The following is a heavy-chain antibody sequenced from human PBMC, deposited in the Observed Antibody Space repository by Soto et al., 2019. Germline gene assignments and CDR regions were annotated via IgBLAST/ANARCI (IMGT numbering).Heavy chain of an antibody. D-gene: IGHD2-15*01. V-gene: IGHV4-59*01. CDR3: ARAGCRYCSGGSCYSGFVDY. CDR2: IYYSGST. Sequence: QVQLQESGPGLVKPSETLSLTCTVSGGSISSYYWSWIRQPPGKGLEWIGYIYYSGSTNYNPSLKSRVTISVDTSKNQFSLKLSSVTAADTAVYYCARAGCRYCSGGSCYSGFVDYWGQGTLVTVSS. CDR1: GGSISSYY. J-gene: IGHJ4*02.